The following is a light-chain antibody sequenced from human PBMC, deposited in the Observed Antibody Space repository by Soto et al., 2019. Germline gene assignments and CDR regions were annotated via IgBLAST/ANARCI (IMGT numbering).Light chain of an antibody. J-gene: IGKJ1*01. CDR3: QQYNNWPRT. CDR2: GAS. CDR1: QSVSSN. Sequence: ETAMAQSPATLSLSPGERATLSCRASQSVSSNLAWYQQKPGQAPRLLIYGASTRATGTAARFSGSGSGTDFTLTISSLQSEDFAVYYCQQYNNWPRTFGQGTKVEF. V-gene: IGKV3-15*01.